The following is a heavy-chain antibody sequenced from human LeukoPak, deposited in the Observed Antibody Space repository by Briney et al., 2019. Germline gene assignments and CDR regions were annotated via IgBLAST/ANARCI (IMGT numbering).Heavy chain of an antibody. D-gene: IGHD5-24*01. CDR1: GYTFTSYD. CDR2: IIPIFGTA. J-gene: IGHJ4*02. Sequence: GASVKVSCKASGYTFTSYDISWVRQAPGQGLEWMGGIIPIFGTANYAQKFQGRVTITADESTSTAYMELSSLRSEDTAVYYCARDGDGYNYYFDYWGQGTLVTVSS. CDR3: ARDGDGYNYYFDY. V-gene: IGHV1-69*13.